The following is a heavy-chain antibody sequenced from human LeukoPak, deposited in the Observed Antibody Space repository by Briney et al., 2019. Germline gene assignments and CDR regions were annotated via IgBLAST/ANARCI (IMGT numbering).Heavy chain of an antibody. CDR2: IYTSGST. CDR3: ARVKVRDGYNDYYYYYMDV. CDR1: GGSISSGSYY. D-gene: IGHD5-24*01. J-gene: IGHJ6*03. V-gene: IGHV4-61*02. Sequence: PSGTLSLTCTVSGGSISSGSYYWSWIRQPAGKGLEWIGRIYTSGSTNYNPSLKSRVTISVDTSKNQFSLKLSSVTAADTAVYYCARVKVRDGYNDYYYYYMDVWGKGTTVTISS.